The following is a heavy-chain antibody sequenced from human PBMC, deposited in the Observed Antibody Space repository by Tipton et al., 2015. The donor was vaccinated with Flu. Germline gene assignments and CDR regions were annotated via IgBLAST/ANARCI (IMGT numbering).Heavy chain of an antibody. J-gene: IGHJ4*02. V-gene: IGHV1-46*01. CDR3: ARDLSFDF. CDR1: GYTFTGYF. CDR2: INPSGGST. Sequence: VQLVQSGAEAKKPGASVKVSCKASGYTFTGYFMHWVRQAPRQGLEWMGVINPSGGSTTYAQKFQGRVTMTRDKSTRTFYMELSSLRFDDTALYYCARDLSFDFWGQGTLVTVSS.